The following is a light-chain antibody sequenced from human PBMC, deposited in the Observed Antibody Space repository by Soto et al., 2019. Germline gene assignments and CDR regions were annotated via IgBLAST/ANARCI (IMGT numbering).Light chain of an antibody. V-gene: IGLV1-51*01. CDR1: SSNIGGNS. Sequence: QSVLTQPPSVSAAPGQKVTISCSGSSSNIGGNSVSWYQQLPGTAPTLLIYDDTKRPSGIPDRFSGSKSGTPATLGITGSQTGDEADYYCGSWDSSLSADVFGTGTKGTV. J-gene: IGLJ1*01. CDR2: DDT. CDR3: GSWDSSLSADV.